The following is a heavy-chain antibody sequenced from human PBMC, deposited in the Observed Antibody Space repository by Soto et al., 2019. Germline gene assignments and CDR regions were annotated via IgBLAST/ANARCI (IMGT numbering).Heavy chain of an antibody. D-gene: IGHD3-16*01. CDR2: IIPIFGTA. CDR1: GGTFSNYA. J-gene: IGHJ6*02. CDR3: ARGGKALGFYYGMDV. Sequence: QVQRVQSGAEVEKPGSPVKVSCKASGGTFSNYAISWVRQAPGQGLEWMGGIIPIFGTANYAQKFQGRVTIAADESTTTAYMELSSLKSEDTAVYYCARGGKALGFYYGMDVWGQGTTVTVSS. V-gene: IGHV1-69*01.